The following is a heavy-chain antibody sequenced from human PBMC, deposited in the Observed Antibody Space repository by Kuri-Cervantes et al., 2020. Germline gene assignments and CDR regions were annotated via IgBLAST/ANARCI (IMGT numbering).Heavy chain of an antibody. CDR2: LDLEHGET. D-gene: IGHD2-2*01. J-gene: IGHJ3*02. Sequence: ASVKVSCKVSEYALTELSMHWVRQTPGKGLEWMGGLDLEHGETTYARKFQGRVTMTEDTSTDTAYMELSSLRSEDTAVYYCASVMEGCSSTSCYDAFDIWGQGTMVTVSS. V-gene: IGHV1-24*01. CDR1: EYALTELS. CDR3: ASVMEGCSSTSCYDAFDI.